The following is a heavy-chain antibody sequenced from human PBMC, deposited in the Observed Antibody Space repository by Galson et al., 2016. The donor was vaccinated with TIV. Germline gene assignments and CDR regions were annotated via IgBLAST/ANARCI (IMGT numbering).Heavy chain of an antibody. CDR2: ITYTSATI. V-gene: IGHV3-48*04. D-gene: IGHD4-23*01. Sequence: SLRLSCAASGFTFSSWHMDWVRQAPGEGLEWISFITYTSATIYYADSVKGRFTVSRDNAKNSLDLQMNSLRADDTAVYYCARPGNYDGDRRGAFDLCGQGTMVTVSP. CDR1: GFTFSSWH. J-gene: IGHJ3*01. CDR3: ARPGNYDGDRRGAFDL.